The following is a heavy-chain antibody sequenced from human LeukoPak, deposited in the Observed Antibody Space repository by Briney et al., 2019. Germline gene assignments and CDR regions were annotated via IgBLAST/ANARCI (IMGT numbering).Heavy chain of an antibody. Sequence: GGSLRLSCAASGFTFSSYGMHWVRQAPGKGLEWVAVIWYGGSNKYYADSVKGRFTISRDNSKNTLYLQMNSLRAEDTAVYYCAKDAVGCSSTSCYYYYMDVWGKGTTVTVSS. CDR3: AKDAVGCSSTSCYYYYMDV. V-gene: IGHV3-30*02. CDR1: GFTFSSYG. J-gene: IGHJ6*03. CDR2: IWYGGSNK. D-gene: IGHD2-2*01.